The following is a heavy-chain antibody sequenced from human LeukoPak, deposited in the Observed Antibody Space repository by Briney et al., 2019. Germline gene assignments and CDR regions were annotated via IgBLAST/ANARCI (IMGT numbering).Heavy chain of an antibody. CDR2: ISAKGDTT. CDR3: VKDFWPARDGGGYYSPFEY. V-gene: IGHV3-23*01. D-gene: IGHD3-22*01. CDR1: GFIFRNYA. Sequence: GGSLRLSCAASGFIFRNYAMTGARQAPGRGLGWVPGISAKGDTTYYVDSVRGRFTISRDNSKNSVFLQMNSLRDADTAVYYCVKDFWPARDGGGYYSPFEYWGEGTLVTVSS. J-gene: IGHJ4*02.